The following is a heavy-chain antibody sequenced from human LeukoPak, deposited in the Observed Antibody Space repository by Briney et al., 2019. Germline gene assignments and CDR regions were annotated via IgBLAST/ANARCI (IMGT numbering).Heavy chain of an antibody. CDR2: IYYSGST. Sequence: SETLSLTCTVSGGSISSSSYYWGWIRHPPGKGLEWIGSIYYSGSTYYNPSLKSRVTISVDTSKNQFSLKLSSVTAADTAVYYCARLGATDYYYMDVWGKGTTVTVSS. D-gene: IGHD1-26*01. J-gene: IGHJ6*03. CDR1: GGSISSSSYY. V-gene: IGHV4-39*07. CDR3: ARLGATDYYYMDV.